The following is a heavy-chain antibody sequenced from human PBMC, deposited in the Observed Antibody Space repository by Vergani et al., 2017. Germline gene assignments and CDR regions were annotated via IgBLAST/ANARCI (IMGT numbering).Heavy chain of an antibody. J-gene: IGHJ3*01. CDR1: GGSISSSSHF. D-gene: IGHD4-23*01. Sequence: QLQLHKSGPGLVKPSETLSLTCTLSGGSISSSSHFWGWLRQTPGKGLEWIGSIYYTGSAYYNPSLKSRVSISVDASKNQFSLKLSSVTAADSAVYYCARDNKQLRPRAFDLWGQGTMVTVSS. V-gene: IGHV4-39*02. CDR2: IYYTGSA. CDR3: ARDNKQLRPRAFDL.